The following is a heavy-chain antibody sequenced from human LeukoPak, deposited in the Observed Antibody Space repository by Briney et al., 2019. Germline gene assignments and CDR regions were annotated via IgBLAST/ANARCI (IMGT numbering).Heavy chain of an antibody. Sequence: ASVKVSCKAFGYTFTSYYMHWVRQAPGQGLEWMGIINPSGGSTSYAQKFQGRVTMTRDTSTSTVYMELSSLRSEDTAVYYCARGYCSGGSCPGDAFDIWGQGTMVTVSS. CDR1: GYTFTSYY. J-gene: IGHJ3*02. D-gene: IGHD2-15*01. CDR3: ARGYCSGGSCPGDAFDI. V-gene: IGHV1-46*01. CDR2: INPSGGST.